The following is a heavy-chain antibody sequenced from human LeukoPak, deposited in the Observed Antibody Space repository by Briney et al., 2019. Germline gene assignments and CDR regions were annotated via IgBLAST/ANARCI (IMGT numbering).Heavy chain of an antibody. J-gene: IGHJ4*02. CDR1: GGSISSGSHY. Sequence: LSQTLSLTCTVSGGSISSGSHYWSWIRQPAGKGLEWIGRIYTSGSTNYNPSLKSRVTISVDTSKNQFSLKLSSVTAADTAVYYCARGGRWLDSSLFDYWGQGILVTVSS. D-gene: IGHD5-24*01. CDR2: IYTSGST. CDR3: ARGGRWLDSSLFDY. V-gene: IGHV4-61*02.